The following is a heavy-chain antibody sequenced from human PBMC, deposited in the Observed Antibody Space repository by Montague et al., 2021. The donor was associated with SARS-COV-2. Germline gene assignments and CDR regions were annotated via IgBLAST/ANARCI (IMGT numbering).Heavy chain of an antibody. CDR1: GFTFSSYA. Sequence: SLRLSCAASGFTFSSYAMHWVRQAPGKGLEWVAVISYDGSNKYYADSVKGRFTISRDNSKNTLYLQMNSLRAEDTAVYYCARDDPYSSGWFDALDIWGQGTMVTVSS. CDR3: ARDDPYSSGWFDALDI. D-gene: IGHD6-19*01. V-gene: IGHV3-30*04. J-gene: IGHJ3*02. CDR2: ISYDGSNK.